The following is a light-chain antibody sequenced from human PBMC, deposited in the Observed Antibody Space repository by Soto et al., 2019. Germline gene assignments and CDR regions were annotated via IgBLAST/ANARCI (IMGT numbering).Light chain of an antibody. CDR3: QQRSSWWT. CDR1: QSVSSS. J-gene: IGKJ1*01. CDR2: DAS. V-gene: IGKV3-11*01. Sequence: EIVLTQSPATLSLSPGERATLSCRASQSVSSSLAWYQQRPGQAPRLLIYDASNRATDIPARFSGSGSGTDFTLTISSLEPEDFAVYYCQQRSSWWTFGQGTKVEIK.